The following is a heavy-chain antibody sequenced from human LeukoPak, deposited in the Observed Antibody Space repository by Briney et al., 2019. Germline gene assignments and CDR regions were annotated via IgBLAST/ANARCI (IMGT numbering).Heavy chain of an antibody. CDR2: ISSSSSYI. CDR1: GFTFSSYS. Sequence: GGSLSLSCAASGFTFSSYSMNWVRQAPGKGLEWVSSISSSSSYIYYADSVKGRFTISRDNAKNSLYLQMNSLRAEDTAVYYCARVFCGGDCSDAFDIWGQGTMVTVSS. D-gene: IGHD2-21*02. CDR3: ARVFCGGDCSDAFDI. V-gene: IGHV3-21*01. J-gene: IGHJ3*02.